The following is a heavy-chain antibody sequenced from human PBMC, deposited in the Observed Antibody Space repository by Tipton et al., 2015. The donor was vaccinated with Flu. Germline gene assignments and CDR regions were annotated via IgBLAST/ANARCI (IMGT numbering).Heavy chain of an antibody. Sequence: LRLSCGVSGYSVSSGYYWAWLRQPPGKGLEWLGCTFHSGTTYYSPSLRSRATVSLDASRNEISLRLTSVTAADTAVYYCARSYYDSFPNTRADDAFDIWGQGTMVTVSS. CDR1: GYSVSSGYY. D-gene: IGHD3-22*01. CDR3: ARSYYDSFPNTRADDAFDI. J-gene: IGHJ3*02. CDR2: TFHSGTT. V-gene: IGHV4-38-2*01.